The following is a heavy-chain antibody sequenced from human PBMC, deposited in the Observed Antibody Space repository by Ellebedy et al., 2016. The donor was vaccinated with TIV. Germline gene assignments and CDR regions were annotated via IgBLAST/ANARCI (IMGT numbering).Heavy chain of an antibody. V-gene: IGHV3-11*06. CDR3: ARDQWLGRAYYFDS. CDR2: ISSSSSYT. D-gene: IGHD6-19*01. Sequence: GESLKISCAASGFTFSDYYMSWIRQAPGKGLEWVSYISSSSSYTNYADSVKGRFTISRDNAKNSLYLQMNSLRAEDTAVYYCARDQWLGRAYYFDSWGQGTLVTVSS. CDR1: GFTFSDYY. J-gene: IGHJ4*02.